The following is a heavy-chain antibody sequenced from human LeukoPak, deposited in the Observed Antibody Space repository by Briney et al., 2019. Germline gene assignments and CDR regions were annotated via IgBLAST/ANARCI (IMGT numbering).Heavy chain of an antibody. J-gene: IGHJ4*02. CDR2: ISADGGTT. CDR1: GFSFRGYG. Sequence: GGSLRLSCAASGFSFRGYGMHWVRQAPGKGLEYVSAISADGGTTYYADSVKDRFIISRDNAKNTLYPQMGSLRNEDMAVYYCARGRGGPPFDYWGQGTLVIVSS. CDR3: ARGRGGPPFDY. V-gene: IGHV3-64*02.